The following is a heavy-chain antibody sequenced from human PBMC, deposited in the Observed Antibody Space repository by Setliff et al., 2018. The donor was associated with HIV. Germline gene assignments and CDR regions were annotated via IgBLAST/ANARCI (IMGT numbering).Heavy chain of an antibody. V-gene: IGHV4-59*11. CDR1: GGSISSHY. Sequence: SETLSLTCTVSGGSISSHYWSWIRQPPGKGLEWIGYIYYSGSTNYNPSLKSRVTISVDTSKNQFSLKLSSVIAADTAVYYCASHRSVYYFDYWG. CDR3: ASHRSVYYFDY. CDR2: IYYSGST. J-gene: IGHJ4*01.